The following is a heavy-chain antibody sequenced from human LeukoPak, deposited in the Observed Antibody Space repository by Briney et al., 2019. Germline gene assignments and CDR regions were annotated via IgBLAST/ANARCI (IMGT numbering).Heavy chain of an antibody. CDR1: DGSISSYY. CDR2: LYTSGST. Sequence: TSETLSLTCTVSDGSISSYYWSWIRQPAGKGLEWIGRLYTSGSTNYNPSLKSRVTMSVDTFKNQFSLKLSSVTAADTAVYYCACSSSGWFWNYWGQGTLVTVSS. V-gene: IGHV4-4*07. CDR3: ACSSSGWFWNY. D-gene: IGHD6-19*01. J-gene: IGHJ4*02.